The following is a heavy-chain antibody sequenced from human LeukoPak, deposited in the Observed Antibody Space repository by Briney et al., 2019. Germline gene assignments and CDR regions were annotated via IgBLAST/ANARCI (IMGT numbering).Heavy chain of an antibody. CDR1: GFPFSMHD. Sequence: GGSLRLSCAASGFPFSMHDMNWVRQAPGKGLEWVSYISSSGSTIYYADSVKGRFTISRDNAKNSLYLQMNSLRAEDTAVYYCARQQWLVPGDAFDIWGQGTMVTVSS. CDR3: ARQQWLVPGDAFDI. J-gene: IGHJ3*02. V-gene: IGHV3-48*03. D-gene: IGHD6-19*01. CDR2: ISSSGSTI.